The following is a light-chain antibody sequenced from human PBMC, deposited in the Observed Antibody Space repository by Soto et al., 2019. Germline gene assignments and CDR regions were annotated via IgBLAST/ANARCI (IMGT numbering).Light chain of an antibody. CDR2: GAS. J-gene: IGKJ1*01. V-gene: IGKV3-20*01. CDR1: QSISSGY. CDR3: QQYVRSPWT. Sequence: IVLTPSPGSLSLSPRSRSTLSCRPSQSISSGYLAWYQQKPGQAPRLLIYGASSRATGIPDRFSGSGSGTDFTLTISRLEPEDFAVYYCQQYVRSPWTFGQGTKVDI.